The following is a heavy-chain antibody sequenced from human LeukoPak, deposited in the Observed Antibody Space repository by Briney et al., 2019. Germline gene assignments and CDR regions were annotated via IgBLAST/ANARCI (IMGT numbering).Heavy chain of an antibody. V-gene: IGHV4-30-4*01. CDR2: IYYSGST. J-gene: IGHJ6*02. Sequence: SETLSLTCTVSGGSISSGDYYWSWLRQPPGKGLEWIGYIYYSGSTYYNPSLKSRVTISVDTSKNQFSLKLSSVTAADTAVYYCARGQSVGAVAGNFYYYYGMDVWGQGTTVTVSS. CDR1: GGSISSGDYY. D-gene: IGHD6-19*01. CDR3: ARGQSVGAVAGNFYYYYGMDV.